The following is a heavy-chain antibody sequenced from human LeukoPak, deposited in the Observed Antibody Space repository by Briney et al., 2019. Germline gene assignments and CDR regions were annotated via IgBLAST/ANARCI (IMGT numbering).Heavy chain of an antibody. Sequence: ASVRVSCKASGYTFTGYYMHWVRQAPGQGLEWMGWINPNSGGTNYAQKFQGRVTMTRDTSISTAYMELSRLRSDDTAGYYCARGRGVVVAATDYFDYWGQGTLVTVSS. D-gene: IGHD2-15*01. J-gene: IGHJ4*02. CDR2: INPNSGGT. CDR3: ARGRGVVVAATDYFDY. V-gene: IGHV1-2*02. CDR1: GYTFTGYY.